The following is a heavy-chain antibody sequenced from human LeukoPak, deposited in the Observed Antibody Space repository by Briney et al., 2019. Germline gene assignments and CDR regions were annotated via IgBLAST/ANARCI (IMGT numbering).Heavy chain of an antibody. J-gene: IGHJ3*02. CDR1: GFTFSSYG. V-gene: IGHV3-30*02. CDR2: IRYDGSNK. Sequence: GGSLRLSCAASGFTFSSYGMHWVRQAPGKGLEWVAFIRYDGSNKYYADSVKGRFTISRDNSKNTLYLQMNSLRAEDTAVYYCAKDQVAVIVVVPDDAFDIWGQGTMVTVSS. CDR3: AKDQVAVIVVVPDDAFDI. D-gene: IGHD3-22*01.